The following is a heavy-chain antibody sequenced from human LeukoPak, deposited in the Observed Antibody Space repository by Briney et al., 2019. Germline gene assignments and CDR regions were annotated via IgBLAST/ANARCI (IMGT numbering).Heavy chain of an antibody. Sequence: GESPKISCKGSGYRFTTYWIGWVRQMPGKGLEWMGIIYPDDSDIRYSPSFQGQVTISADKSISTAYLQWSSLKASDTAMYYCARLGQRSNVDYYGMDVWGQGTTVTVSS. D-gene: IGHD1-26*01. CDR3: ARLGQRSNVDYYGMDV. CDR1: GYRFTTYW. CDR2: IYPDDSDI. J-gene: IGHJ6*02. V-gene: IGHV5-51*01.